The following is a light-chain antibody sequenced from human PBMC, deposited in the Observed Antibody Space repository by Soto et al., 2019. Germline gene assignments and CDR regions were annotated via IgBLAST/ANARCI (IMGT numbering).Light chain of an antibody. CDR3: QQYNNWPQT. J-gene: IGKJ1*01. CDR2: DAS. CDR1: QSVSSH. Sequence: EVVVTQSPATLSLSPGDRATLSCRASQSVSSHLAWYQQKPGQAPRLLIYDASTRATGVPARFSGGGSGIEFTLRISRLQSGDFAVYYCQQYNNWPQTFGQGTKVEIK. V-gene: IGKV3-15*01.